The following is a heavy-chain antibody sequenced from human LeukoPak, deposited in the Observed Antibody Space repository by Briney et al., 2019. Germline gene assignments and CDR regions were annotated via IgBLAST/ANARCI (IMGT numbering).Heavy chain of an antibody. Sequence: ASVKVSCKASGGTFSSYAISWVRQAPGQGLEWMGRIIPILGIANYAQKFQGRVTITADKSTCTAYMELSSLRSEDTAVYYCARDLLFSHYSSGWSYFDYWGQGTLVTVSS. V-gene: IGHV1-69*04. D-gene: IGHD6-19*01. CDR1: GGTFSSYA. J-gene: IGHJ4*02. CDR3: ARDLLFSHYSSGWSYFDY. CDR2: IIPILGIA.